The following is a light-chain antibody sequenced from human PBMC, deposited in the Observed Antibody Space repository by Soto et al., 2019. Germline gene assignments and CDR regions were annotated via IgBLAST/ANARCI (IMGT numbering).Light chain of an antibody. Sequence: QSVLTQPPSLSGAPGQRVTSSCTGSNSDIGAGYDVHWYQQLSGTAPKLLIYGTTNRPSGVPDRFSGSKSGTSASLAITGLQAEDEADYYCQSYDSRVSGSEVFGTGTKVTVL. J-gene: IGLJ1*01. CDR3: QSYDSRVSGSEV. CDR1: NSDIGAGYD. CDR2: GTT. V-gene: IGLV1-40*01.